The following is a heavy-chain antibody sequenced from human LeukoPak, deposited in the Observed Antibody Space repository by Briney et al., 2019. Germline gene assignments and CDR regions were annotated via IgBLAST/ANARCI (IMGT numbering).Heavy chain of an antibody. J-gene: IGHJ4*02. D-gene: IGHD1-26*01. CDR1: GYTFTGYH. CDR3: ARDPSLIVGATISFFDY. V-gene: IGHV1-2*02. Sequence: ASVKVSCKASGYTFTGYHMHWVRQAPGQGLEWMGWINPNTGDTNYAQKFQGRVTMTRDTSISAAYMELSWLRSDDTAVYYCARDPSLIVGATISFFDYWGQGTLVTVSS. CDR2: INPNTGDT.